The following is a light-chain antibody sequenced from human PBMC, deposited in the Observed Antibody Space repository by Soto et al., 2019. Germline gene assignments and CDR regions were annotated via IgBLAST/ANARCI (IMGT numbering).Light chain of an antibody. CDR3: QQCASLPSP. V-gene: IGKV1-39*01. CDR1: QSISNS. CDR2: DAS. Sequence: QMKISPSALSASVGDRVTITCRASQSISNSLNWYQQKPGRAPNLLIYDASSLQSGVPSRFSGSGSGTDFTLTIISLQAEDVATYYCQQCASLPSPFCHVRRLEI. J-gene: IGKJ5*01.